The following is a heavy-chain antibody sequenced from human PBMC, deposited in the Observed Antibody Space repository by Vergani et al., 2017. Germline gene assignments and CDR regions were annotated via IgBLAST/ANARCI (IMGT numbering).Heavy chain of an antibody. CDR2: ISYDGSNK. V-gene: IGHV3-30*04. Sequence: VQLLESGGGLVQPGGSLRLSCAASGFTFSSYAMHWVRQAPGKGLEWVAVISYDGSNKYYADSVKGRFTISRDNSKNTLYLQMNSLRAEDTAVYYCARDTRSSGWYHNYYYYYMDVWGKGP. CDR1: GFTFSSYA. CDR3: ARDTRSSGWYHNYYYYYMDV. D-gene: IGHD6-19*01. J-gene: IGHJ6*03.